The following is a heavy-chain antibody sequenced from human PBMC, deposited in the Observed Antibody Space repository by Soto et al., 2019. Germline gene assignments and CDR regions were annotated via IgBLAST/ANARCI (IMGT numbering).Heavy chain of an antibody. CDR1: GGTFSSYT. V-gene: IGHV1-69*02. CDR3: ARGRVSGYYYYGMDV. Sequence: SVKVSCKASGGTFSSYTISWVRQAPGQGLEWMGRIIPILGIANYAQKFQGRVTITADKSTSTAYMELSSLRSEDTAVYYCARGRVSGYYYYGMDVWGQGTTVTVSS. J-gene: IGHJ6*02. D-gene: IGHD2-21*01. CDR2: IIPILGIA.